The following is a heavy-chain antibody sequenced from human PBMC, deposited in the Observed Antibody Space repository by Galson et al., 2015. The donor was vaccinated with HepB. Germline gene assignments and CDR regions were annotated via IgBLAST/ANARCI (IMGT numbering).Heavy chain of an antibody. CDR2: INPNSGGT. Sequence: SVKVSCKASGYTFTGYYMHWVRQAPGQGFEWMGWINPNSGGTNYAQKFQGRVTMTTDTSTSTAYMELRSLRSDDTAVYYCARVRTPSLYGDNDYWGQGTLVTVSS. J-gene: IGHJ4*02. CDR3: ARVRTPSLYGDNDY. CDR1: GYTFTGYY. D-gene: IGHD4-17*01. V-gene: IGHV1-2*02.